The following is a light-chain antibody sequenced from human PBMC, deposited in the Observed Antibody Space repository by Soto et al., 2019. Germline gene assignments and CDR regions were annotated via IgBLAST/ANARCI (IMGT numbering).Light chain of an antibody. CDR1: QSVSSSY. Sequence: EIVLTQSPGTLSLSPWERATLSCRASQSVSSSYLAWYQQKPGQAPRLLIYGASSRATGIPDRFSGSGSGTDFTLTISRLEPEDFEVYYCQQYGSSPMTFGQGTKV. CDR2: GAS. V-gene: IGKV3-20*01. CDR3: QQYGSSPMT. J-gene: IGKJ1*01.